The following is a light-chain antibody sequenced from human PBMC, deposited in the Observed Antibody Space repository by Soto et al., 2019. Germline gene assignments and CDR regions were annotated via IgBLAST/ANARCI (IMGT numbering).Light chain of an antibody. CDR1: QSVTTY. Sequence: EIVLTQSPATLSLSPGERATFSCRASQSVTTYIAWYQQKPGQPPRLLIYDASSRATGIPARFSGSGSATDFTLTISTLEPEDSAVYYCQQRSNWPLTLGGGTKVEIK. J-gene: IGKJ4*01. CDR3: QQRSNWPLT. V-gene: IGKV3-11*01. CDR2: DAS.